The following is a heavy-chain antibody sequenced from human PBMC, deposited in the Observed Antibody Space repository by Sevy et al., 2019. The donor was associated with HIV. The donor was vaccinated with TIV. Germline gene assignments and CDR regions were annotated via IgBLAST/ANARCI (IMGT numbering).Heavy chain of an antibody. Sequence: GGSLKISCEASGFTISSYTMNWVRQSPEKGLEWVATFDRTDITHYADSVKGRFIISRDTAKNSLFLQMNSLRDDDTAMYFCVRDERAIASHFDYWGRGTLVTVSS. V-gene: IGHV3-48*02. D-gene: IGHD2-21*01. J-gene: IGHJ4*02. CDR3: VRDERAIASHFDY. CDR1: GFTISSYT. CDR2: FDRTDIT.